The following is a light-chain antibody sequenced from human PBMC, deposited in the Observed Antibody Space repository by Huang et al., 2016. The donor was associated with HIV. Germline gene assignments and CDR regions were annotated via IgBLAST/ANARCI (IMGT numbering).Light chain of an antibody. CDR2: DAS. CDR1: QSIGSY. CDR3: QQRNNWPPWT. V-gene: IGKV3-11*01. Sequence: EIVLTQSPATLSLSPGEGATLSCRASQSIGSYLAWYQQRPGQAPRLLIYDASIRATGIPARCSGGGSGTDFTLTISSLEPEDVAVYYCQQRNNWPPWTFGQGTKVELK. J-gene: IGKJ1*01.